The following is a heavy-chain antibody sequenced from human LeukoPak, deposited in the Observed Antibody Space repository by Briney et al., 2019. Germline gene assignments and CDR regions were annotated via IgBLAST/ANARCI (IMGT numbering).Heavy chain of an antibody. D-gene: IGHD3-16*01. CDR3: SRQEGGGMDV. V-gene: IGHV6-1*01. CDR1: GDSISSKSAA. CDR2: TYYRSKWHN. J-gene: IGHJ6*02. Sequence: SQTLSLTCAISGDSISSKSAAWNWIRQSPSRGLEWLGRTYYRSKWHNDYAGSVKSRITVKPDTSMNQFSLQLYSVTPDDTAVYYCSRQEGGGMDVWGQGTTVTVSS.